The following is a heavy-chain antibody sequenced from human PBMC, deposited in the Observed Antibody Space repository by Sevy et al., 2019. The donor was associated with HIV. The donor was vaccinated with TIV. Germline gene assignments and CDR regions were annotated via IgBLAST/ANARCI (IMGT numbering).Heavy chain of an antibody. V-gene: IGHV3-23*01. CDR2: ISGSGGST. D-gene: IGHD3-10*01. J-gene: IGHJ4*02. Sequence: GGSLRLSCAAFGFTFSSYAMSWVRQAPGKGLEWVSAISGSGGSTYYADSVKGRFTISRDNSKNTLYLQMNSLRAEDTAVYYCAKSTMVRGAVDYWGQGTLVTVSS. CDR1: GFTFSSYA. CDR3: AKSTMVRGAVDY.